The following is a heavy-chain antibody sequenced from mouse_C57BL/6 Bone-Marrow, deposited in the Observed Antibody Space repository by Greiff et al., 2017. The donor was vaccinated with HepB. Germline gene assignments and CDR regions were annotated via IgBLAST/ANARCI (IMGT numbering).Heavy chain of an antibody. D-gene: IGHD2-3*01. CDR3: ARRGDDGYYFDY. Sequence: VQLQQPGAELVRPGSSVKLSCKASGYTFTSYWMHWVKQRPIQGLEWIGNIDPSDSETHYNQKFKDKATLTVDKSSNTAYMQLSSLKSEDSAVYYCARRGDDGYYFDYWGQGTTLTVSS. V-gene: IGHV1-52*01. CDR1: GYTFTSYW. J-gene: IGHJ2*01. CDR2: IDPSDSET.